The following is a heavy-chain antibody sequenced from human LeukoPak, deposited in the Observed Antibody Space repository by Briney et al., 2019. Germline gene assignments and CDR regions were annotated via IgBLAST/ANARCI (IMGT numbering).Heavy chain of an antibody. D-gene: IGHD1-26*01. V-gene: IGHV4-38-2*02. CDR2: IYHSGST. CDR1: GYSISSGYY. Sequence: SETLSLTCTVSGYSISSGYYWGWIRQPPGKGLEWIGSIYHSGSTYYNPSLKSRVTISVDTSKNQFSLKLSSVTAADTAVYYCAGAGGKSKGADYWGQGTLVTVSS. CDR3: AGAGGKSKGADY. J-gene: IGHJ4*02.